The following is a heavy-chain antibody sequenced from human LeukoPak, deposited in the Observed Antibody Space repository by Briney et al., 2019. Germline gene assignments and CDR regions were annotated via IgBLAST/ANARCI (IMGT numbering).Heavy chain of an antibody. CDR3: AKDDRWLQYND. D-gene: IGHD5-24*01. J-gene: IGHJ4*02. Sequence: GGSLRLSCSASGFTFSTHGMNWVRQAPGRGLEWVSGIRGNSITTYYADSVKGRFTISRDNSKNTVYLQMNSLRAEDTAIYYCAKDDRWLQYNDWGQGTLVTVSS. V-gene: IGHV3-23*01. CDR2: IRGNSITT. CDR1: GFTFSTHG.